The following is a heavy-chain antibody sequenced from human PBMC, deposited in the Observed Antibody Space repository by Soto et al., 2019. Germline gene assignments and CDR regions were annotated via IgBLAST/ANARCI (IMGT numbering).Heavy chain of an antibody. Sequence: GESLKISCAASGFTFSSYEMNWVRQAPGKGLEWVSYISSSGSTIYYADSVKGRFTISRDNAKNSLYLQMNSLRAEDTAVYYCARDLLKVNYYDSSGPTDYWGQGTLVTVSS. J-gene: IGHJ4*02. D-gene: IGHD3-22*01. CDR3: ARDLLKVNYYDSSGPTDY. CDR1: GFTFSSYE. V-gene: IGHV3-48*03. CDR2: ISSSGSTI.